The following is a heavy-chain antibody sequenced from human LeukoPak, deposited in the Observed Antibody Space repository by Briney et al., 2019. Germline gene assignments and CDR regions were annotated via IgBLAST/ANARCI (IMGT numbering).Heavy chain of an antibody. CDR2: IYSGGSI. J-gene: IGHJ1*01. V-gene: IGHV3-66*01. CDR3: ARGVPAVVLIPGAGDFQH. CDR1: GFTVSSNY. D-gene: IGHD3-22*01. Sequence: GGSLRLSCAASGFTVSSNYMSWVRQARGKGLEWVSVIYSGGSIYYADSVKGRFIISRDNSKNTLYLQMNSLRAEDTAVYYCARGVPAVVLIPGAGDFQHWGQGTLVTVSS.